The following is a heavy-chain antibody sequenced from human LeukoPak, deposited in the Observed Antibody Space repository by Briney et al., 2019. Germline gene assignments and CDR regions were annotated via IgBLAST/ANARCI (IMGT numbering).Heavy chain of an antibody. J-gene: IGHJ3*02. V-gene: IGHV5-51*01. Sequence: GESLKISFKGSGYSFTSYWIGWVRPMPGKGLGWMGIIYPGDSDTRYSPSFQGQVTISADKSISTAYLQWSSLKASDTAMYYCAREGRDYDPHDAFDIWGQGTMVTVSS. CDR3: AREGRDYDPHDAFDI. CDR1: GYSFTSYW. D-gene: IGHD4-17*01. CDR2: IYPGDSDT.